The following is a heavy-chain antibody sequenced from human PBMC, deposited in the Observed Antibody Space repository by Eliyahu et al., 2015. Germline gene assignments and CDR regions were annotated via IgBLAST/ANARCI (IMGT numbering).Heavy chain of an antibody. CDR1: GFTFSSYX. V-gene: IGHV3-48*01. Sequence: EVQLVESGGGLVQPGGSLXLSCAASGFTFSSYXMNWVRQAPGKGLEWVSYISSSSSTIYYADSVKGRFTISRDNAKNSLYLQMDSLRAEDTAVYYCARPRSRTGYSSSWRYWGQGTLVTVSS. D-gene: IGHD6-13*01. CDR3: ARPRSRTGYSSSWRY. CDR2: ISSSSSTI. J-gene: IGHJ4*02.